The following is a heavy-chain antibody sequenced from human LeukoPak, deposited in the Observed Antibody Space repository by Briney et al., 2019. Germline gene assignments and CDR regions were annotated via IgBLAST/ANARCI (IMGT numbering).Heavy chain of an antibody. D-gene: IGHD3-22*01. CDR3: ARGLWDSSGCYYLSFDY. V-gene: IGHV4-34*01. Sequence: PSETLSLTCAVYGGSFSGYYWSWIRQPPGKGLEWIGEINHSGSTNYNPSLKSRVTISVDTSKNQFSLKLSSVTAADTAVCYCARGLWDSSGCYYLSFDYWGQGTLVTVSS. CDR1: GGSFSGYY. CDR2: INHSGST. J-gene: IGHJ4*02.